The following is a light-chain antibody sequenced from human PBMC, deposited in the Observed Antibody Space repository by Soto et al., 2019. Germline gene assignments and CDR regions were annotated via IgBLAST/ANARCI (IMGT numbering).Light chain of an antibody. V-gene: IGLV2-14*01. J-gene: IGLJ1*01. CDR3: SSYTSSSTFV. Sequence: QSVLTQSASVSGSPGQSITISCNRTSSDVGGHDYVSWYQQHPGKAPTLMIYHVTNRPSGVSSRFSGSKSGNTAFLIISGLQAEDEADYYCSSYTSSSTFVFGTGTKVTVL. CDR1: SSDVGGHDY. CDR2: HVT.